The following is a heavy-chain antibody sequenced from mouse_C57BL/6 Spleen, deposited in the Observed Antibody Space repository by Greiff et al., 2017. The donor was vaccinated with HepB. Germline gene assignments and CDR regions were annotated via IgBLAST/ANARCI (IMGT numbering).Heavy chain of an antibody. Sequence: QVPLKVSGPGILQPSQTLSLTCSFSGFSLSTCGLGVGWIRQPSGKGLEWLAHIWWDDDKYYNPSLKSRLTISNDTSKNQVFLKIAYVNTADTATYYCARIGDYDLWFACWGQGALVTVSA. J-gene: IGHJ3*01. CDR2: IWWDDDK. D-gene: IGHD2-4*01. CDR1: GFSLSTCGLG. V-gene: IGHV8-8*01. CDR3: ARIGDYDLWFAC.